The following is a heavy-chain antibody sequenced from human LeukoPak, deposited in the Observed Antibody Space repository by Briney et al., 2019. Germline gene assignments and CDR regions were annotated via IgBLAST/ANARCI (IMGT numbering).Heavy chain of an antibody. CDR3: ARVSGSLIDCCFDP. J-gene: IGHJ5*02. CDR2: MNPNSGDT. D-gene: IGHD1-26*01. V-gene: IGHV1-8*01. CDR1: GYTFTSYD. Sequence: ASVNVSCKASGYTFTSYDINWVRQAPGQGLEWMGWMNPNSGDTGYAQKFQGRVTMTRDTSISTAYMELRSLRSDDTAVYYCARVSGSLIDCCFDPWGQGTLVTVSS.